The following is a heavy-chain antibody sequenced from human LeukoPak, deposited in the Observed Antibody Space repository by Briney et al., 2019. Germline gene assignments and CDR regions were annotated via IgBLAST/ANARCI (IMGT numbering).Heavy chain of an antibody. CDR1: GFTFSSYA. J-gene: IGHJ4*02. D-gene: IGHD2-15*01. Sequence: PERSLRLSCAVSGFTFSSYAMSWVRQAPGKGLEWVSNINSADNTYYADSVKGRFIISRDNSKNTLYLQMNSLRAEDTAVYYCVNPNSLCCPHWGQGTLVTVSS. V-gene: IGHV3-23*01. CDR2: INSADNT. CDR3: VNPNSLCCPH.